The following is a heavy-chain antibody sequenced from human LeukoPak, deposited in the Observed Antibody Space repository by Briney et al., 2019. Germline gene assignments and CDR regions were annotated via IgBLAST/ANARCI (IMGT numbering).Heavy chain of an antibody. Sequence: PGGSLRLSCAASGFTVRSNYMSWVRQAPGKGLEWVSVIYSGGSTYYADSVKGRFTISRDNSKNTLYLQMNSLRAEDTAVYYCARLTDYYDGYFDYWGQGTLVTVSS. CDR3: ARLTDYYDGYFDY. CDR1: GFTVRSNY. J-gene: IGHJ4*02. V-gene: IGHV3-66*04. D-gene: IGHD3-22*01. CDR2: IYSGGST.